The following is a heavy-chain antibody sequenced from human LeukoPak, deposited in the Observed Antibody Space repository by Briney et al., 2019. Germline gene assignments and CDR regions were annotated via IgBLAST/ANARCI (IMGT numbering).Heavy chain of an antibody. CDR3: ARDLAGSYRY. J-gene: IGHJ4*02. Sequence: SQTLSLTCAICGDNVSSNSAACNWVSQSPSRGLEWLGRTYYRSKWYNDYAVSVKSRITINPDTSKNQFSLQLNSVTPEDTAVYYCARDLAGSYRYWGQGTLVTVSS. CDR2: TYYRSKWYN. D-gene: IGHD1-26*01. V-gene: IGHV6-1*01. CDR1: GDNVSSNSAA.